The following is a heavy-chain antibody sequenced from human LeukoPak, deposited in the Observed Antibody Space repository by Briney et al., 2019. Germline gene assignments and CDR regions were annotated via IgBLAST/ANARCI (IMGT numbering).Heavy chain of an antibody. V-gene: IGHV1-69*05. J-gene: IGHJ5*02. CDR2: IIPIFGTA. D-gene: IGHD2-15*01. Sequence: SVKVSCKASGYTFTGYYMHWVRQAPGQGLEWMGRIIPIFGTANYAQKFQGRVTITTDESTSTAYMELSSLRSEDTAVYYCARSVIGYCSGGSCYWFDPWGQGTLVTVSS. CDR3: ARSVIGYCSGGSCYWFDP. CDR1: GYTFTGYY.